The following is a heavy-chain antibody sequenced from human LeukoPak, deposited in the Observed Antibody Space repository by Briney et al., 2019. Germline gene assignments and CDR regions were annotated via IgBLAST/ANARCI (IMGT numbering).Heavy chain of an antibody. J-gene: IGHJ4*02. CDR3: ARDRYYDSSGYTFDY. D-gene: IGHD3-22*01. CDR1: GSSFTGYY. V-gene: IGHV1-2*02. Sequence: ASVKVSCKASGSSFTGYYMDWVRQAPGQGLEWMGWIDPNSGGTNYAQKFQGRVTMTMDTSISTAYMELSRLRSDDTAVYYCARDRYYDSSGYTFDYWGQGTLVTVSS. CDR2: IDPNSGGT.